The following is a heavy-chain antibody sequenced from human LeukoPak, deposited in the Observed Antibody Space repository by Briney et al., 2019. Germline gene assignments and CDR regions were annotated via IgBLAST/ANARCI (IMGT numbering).Heavy chain of an antibody. J-gene: IGHJ4*02. Sequence: GGSLRLSCAASGFTFSNYEMNWVRQAPGKGLEWVSYISSSANIIYYADFVKGRFTISRDNAKNSLYLQMNSLRAEDTAVYYCAREGCSSTSCYDYWGQGTLVTVSS. CDR3: AREGCSSTSCYDY. D-gene: IGHD2-2*01. CDR2: ISSSANII. CDR1: GFTFSNYE. V-gene: IGHV3-48*03.